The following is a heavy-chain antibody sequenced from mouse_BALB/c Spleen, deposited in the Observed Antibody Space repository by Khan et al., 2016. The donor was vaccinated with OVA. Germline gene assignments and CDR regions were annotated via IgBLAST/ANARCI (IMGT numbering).Heavy chain of an antibody. CDR1: GYTFTSYG. CDR2: IGPGSSNA. D-gene: IGHD1-1*01. V-gene: IGHV1S41*01. Sequence: DLVKPGASVKLSCKASGYTFTSYGINWIKQRPGQGLEWIGRIGPGSSNAYYNDMFKGKATLTVETSSNTAYIQLSSLSYEDSAVYYSARENYYGRGCYAMDFWGQGASVTVSA. J-gene: IGHJ4*01. CDR3: ARENYYGRGCYAMDF.